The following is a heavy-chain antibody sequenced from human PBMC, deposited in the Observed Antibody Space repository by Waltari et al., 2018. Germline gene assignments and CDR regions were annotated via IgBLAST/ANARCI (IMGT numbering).Heavy chain of an antibody. J-gene: IGHJ3*02. Sequence: QVQLVQPGAEVKKPGASVKVSCKASGYTFTGYYMHWGRQAPGHGLEWMGRIHPNSGGTNDAQNVQGRSTMTRDTSISTAYMELSRLRSDDTAVYYCARGTYDDYGDYGAFDIWGQGTMVTVSS. V-gene: IGHV1-2*06. D-gene: IGHD4-17*01. CDR2: IHPNSGGT. CDR1: GYTFTGYY. CDR3: ARGTYDDYGDYGAFDI.